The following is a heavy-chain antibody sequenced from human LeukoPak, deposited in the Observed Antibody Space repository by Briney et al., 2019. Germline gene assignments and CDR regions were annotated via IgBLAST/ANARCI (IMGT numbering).Heavy chain of an antibody. CDR2: FDPKDGET. D-gene: IGHD4-17*01. V-gene: IGHV1-24*01. CDR3: ATFYPTYGDYFYS. CDR1: GYTLTKLS. Sequence: SVKVSCKVSGYTLTKLSMNWVRQAPGKGLEWMGGFDPKDGETNYAQKFQGTVTMPEYPSTDTPYMQLSSLRSEDTAVYYCATFYPTYGDYFYSCGQGTLFSVSS. J-gene: IGHJ4*02.